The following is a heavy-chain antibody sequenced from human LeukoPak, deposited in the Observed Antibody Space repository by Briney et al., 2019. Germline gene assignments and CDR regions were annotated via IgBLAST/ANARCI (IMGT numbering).Heavy chain of an antibody. J-gene: IGHJ4*02. CDR2: IRYDGSNK. V-gene: IGHV3-30*02. Sequence: GGSLRLSCAASGFTFSSYAMHWVRQAPGKGLEWVAFIRYDGSNKYYADSVKGRFTISRDNSKNTLYLQMNSLRAEDTAVYYCAKENDLHDYSNYFDYWGQGTLVTVSS. D-gene: IGHD4-11*01. CDR1: GFTFSSYA. CDR3: AKENDLHDYSNYFDY.